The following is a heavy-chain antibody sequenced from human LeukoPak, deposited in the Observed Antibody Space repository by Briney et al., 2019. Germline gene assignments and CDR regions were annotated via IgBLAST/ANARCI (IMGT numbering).Heavy chain of an antibody. V-gene: IGHV3-21*01. Sequence: GGSLRLSCAASGFTFSSYSMNWVRQAPGKGLEWVSSISSSSSYIYYADSVKGRFTISRDNAKNSLYLQMNSLRAEDTAVYYCARDGAAARNYYYGMDVWGQGTTVTVSS. CDR2: ISSSSSYI. D-gene: IGHD6-13*01. J-gene: IGHJ6*02. CDR3: ARDGAAARNYYYGMDV. CDR1: GFTFSSYS.